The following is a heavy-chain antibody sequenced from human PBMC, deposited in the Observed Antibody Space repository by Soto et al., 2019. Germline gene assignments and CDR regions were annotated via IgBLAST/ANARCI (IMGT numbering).Heavy chain of an antibody. Sequence: DVQLVESGGGLVQPGGSLRLSCAASGFTFSSYWMSWVRQAPGKGLEWVANIKQDESEKYYVDSVKGRFTISRDNAKNSMYLQMNRLRAEDTAVYYCVRDSRSGWSFDNWGQGTLVTVSS. V-gene: IGHV3-7*05. CDR3: VRDSRSGWSFDN. CDR2: IKQDESEK. CDR1: GFTFSSYW. J-gene: IGHJ4*02. D-gene: IGHD6-19*01.